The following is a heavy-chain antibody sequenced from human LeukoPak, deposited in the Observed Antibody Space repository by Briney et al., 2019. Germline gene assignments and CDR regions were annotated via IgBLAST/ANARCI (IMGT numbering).Heavy chain of an antibody. Sequence: ASVKVSCKVSGYTLTELSMHWVRQAPGKGLEWMGGFDPEDGETIYAQKFQGRVTITEDTSTDTAYMELSSLRSEDTAVYYCATMYYYGSGSPGNYPNYYYYYGMDVWGQGTTVTVSS. D-gene: IGHD3-10*01. CDR3: ATMYYYGSGSPGNYPNYYYYYGMDV. J-gene: IGHJ6*02. CDR1: GYTLTELS. V-gene: IGHV1-24*01. CDR2: FDPEDGET.